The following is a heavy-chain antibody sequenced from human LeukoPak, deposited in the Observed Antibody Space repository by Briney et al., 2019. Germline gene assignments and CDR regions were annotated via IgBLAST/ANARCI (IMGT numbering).Heavy chain of an antibody. CDR3: ARDKAYYDILTGYYLGYYYYYGMDV. CDR1: GYTFTSYG. V-gene: IGHV1-18*01. D-gene: IGHD3-9*01. CDR2: ISAFNGNT. J-gene: IGHJ6*02. Sequence: ASVKVSCKASGYTFTSYGISWVRQAPGQGLEWMGWISAFNGNTNYAQKLQGRVTMTTDTSTSTAYMELGSLRSDDTAVYYCARDKAYYDILTGYYLGYYYYYGMDVWGQGTTVTVSS.